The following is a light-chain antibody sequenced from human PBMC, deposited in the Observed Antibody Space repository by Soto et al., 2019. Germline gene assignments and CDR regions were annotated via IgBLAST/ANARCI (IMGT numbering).Light chain of an antibody. CDR2: DAS. J-gene: IGKJ4*01. V-gene: IGKV3-20*01. Sequence: VFTNSAVTLTLSPGERATLSCRASQTVRNNYLAWYQQKPGQAPRLLIYDASSRATGIPDRFSGGGSGTDFTLTISRLEPEDFAVYYCQQFSRYTLTFGGGTKVEIK. CDR1: QTVRNNY. CDR3: QQFSRYTLT.